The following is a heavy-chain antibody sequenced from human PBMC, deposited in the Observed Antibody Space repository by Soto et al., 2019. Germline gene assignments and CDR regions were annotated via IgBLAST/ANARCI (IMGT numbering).Heavy chain of an antibody. D-gene: IGHD3-10*01. Sequence: SETLSLTCTVSGGSISSYYWSWIRQPPGKGLEWIGYIYYSGSTNYNPSLKSRVTVSVDTSKNQFSLKLSSVTAADMAVYYCARRPYGSGSYQGGFDPWGQGTLVTVSS. CDR1: GGSISSYY. V-gene: IGHV4-59*08. CDR2: IYYSGST. J-gene: IGHJ5*02. CDR3: ARRPYGSGSYQGGFDP.